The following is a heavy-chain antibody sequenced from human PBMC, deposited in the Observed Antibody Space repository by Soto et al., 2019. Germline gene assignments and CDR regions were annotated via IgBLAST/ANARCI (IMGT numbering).Heavy chain of an antibody. CDR3: VRHDYGDYGYDS. Sequence: SQTLSLTCXISGDSVSSNNTAWNWIRQSPSRGLEWLGRTYYRSKWYNDYAVSVKSRIIINPDTSRNQFSLQLNSVTPEDTAVYYCVRHDYGDYGYDSWGQGTLVTVSS. CDR2: TYYRSKWYN. J-gene: IGHJ4*02. D-gene: IGHD4-17*01. V-gene: IGHV6-1*01. CDR1: GDSVSSNNTA.